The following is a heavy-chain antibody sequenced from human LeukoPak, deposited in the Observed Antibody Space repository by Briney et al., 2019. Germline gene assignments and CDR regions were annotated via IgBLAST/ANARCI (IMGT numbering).Heavy chain of an antibody. Sequence: KSSETLSLTCTGSGVCISSYNWSWIRQAPGKGLEWIGYIYYSGGTNYNPSLESRVTTAVETSNNHFFLKLSSVTAADTAVYYCARQKGAGYTRSWHPRYFDYWGQGTLVTVSS. V-gene: IGHV4-59*08. CDR1: GVCISSYN. CDR2: IYYSGGT. J-gene: IGHJ4*02. CDR3: ARQKGAGYTRSWHPRYFDY. D-gene: IGHD6-13*01.